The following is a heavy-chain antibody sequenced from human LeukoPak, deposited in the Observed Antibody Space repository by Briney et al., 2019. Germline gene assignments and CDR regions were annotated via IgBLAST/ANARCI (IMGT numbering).Heavy chain of an antibody. CDR2: INHSGST. CDR3: ARGRGARSSRWYNWFDP. D-gene: IGHD6-13*01. J-gene: IGHJ5*02. Sequence: SETLALTCAVYGGSFSAYYWSWIRQPPGKGLEWIGEINHSGSTNYNPSLKSRVTISIDTSKNQFSLEMSSVTAADTAVYYCARGRGARSSRWYNWFDPWGQGTLVTVSS. CDR1: GGSFSAYY. V-gene: IGHV4-34*01.